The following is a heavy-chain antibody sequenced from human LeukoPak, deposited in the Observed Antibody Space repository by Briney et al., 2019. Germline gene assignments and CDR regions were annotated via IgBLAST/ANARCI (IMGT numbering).Heavy chain of an antibody. CDR3: ARGSEGYCSGGGCHYGMDV. V-gene: IGHV3-21*01. Sequence: KPGGSLRLSCAASGFTFSSYTMNWVRQAPGKGLEWVSYISSSSSYIYYADSVKGRFTISRDNAENSLYLQVNSLRAEDTAVYYCARGSEGYCSGGGCHYGMDVWGQGTTVTVSS. CDR1: GFTFSSYT. J-gene: IGHJ6*01. D-gene: IGHD2-15*01. CDR2: ISSSSSYI.